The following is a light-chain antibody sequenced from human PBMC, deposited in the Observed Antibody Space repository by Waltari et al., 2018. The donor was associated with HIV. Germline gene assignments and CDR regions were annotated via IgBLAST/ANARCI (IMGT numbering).Light chain of an antibody. CDR3: QHYDTFPYT. Sequence: IQMTQSPPSLSASVEDTATITCRASQGISSWLAWYQQKPGKAPKPLIYAASSLQTGVPSRFSGSGTGTHFTLTISSLQPEDFATYYCQHYDTFPYTFGQGTRLEIK. CDR2: AAS. CDR1: QGISSW. V-gene: IGKV1D-16*01. J-gene: IGKJ2*01.